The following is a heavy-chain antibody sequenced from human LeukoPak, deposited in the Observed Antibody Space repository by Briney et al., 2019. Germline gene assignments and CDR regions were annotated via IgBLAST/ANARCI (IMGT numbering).Heavy chain of an antibody. CDR2: ISYDGSNK. J-gene: IGHJ4*02. D-gene: IGHD5-12*01. V-gene: IGHV3-30*04. CDR1: GFTFSSYA. CDR3: AREGDIVATISYYFNY. Sequence: GRSLRLSCAASGFTFSSYAVHWVRQPPGKGLEWVAVISYDGSNKYYADSVKGRFTISRDNSKNTLYLQRNSRRAEDTAVYNWAREGDIVATISYYFNYWGQGTLVTVSS.